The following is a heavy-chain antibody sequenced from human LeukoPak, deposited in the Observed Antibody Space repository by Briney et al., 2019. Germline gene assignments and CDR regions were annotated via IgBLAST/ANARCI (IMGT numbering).Heavy chain of an antibody. Sequence: GSLRLSCAASGFTFSNAWMSWVRQAPGKGLEWVGRIKSKTDGGTTDYAAPVKGRFTISRDDSKNTLYLQMNSLKTEDTAVYYCTTTLWFGELPYINWGQGTLVTVSS. CDR2: IKSKTDGGTT. J-gene: IGHJ4*02. D-gene: IGHD3-10*01. CDR1: GFTFSNAW. CDR3: TTTLWFGELPYIN. V-gene: IGHV3-15*01.